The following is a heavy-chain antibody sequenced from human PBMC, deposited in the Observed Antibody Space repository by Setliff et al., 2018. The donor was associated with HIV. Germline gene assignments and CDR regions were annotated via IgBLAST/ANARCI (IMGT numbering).Heavy chain of an antibody. J-gene: IGHJ4*02. Sequence: LRLSCAASGFTFSSYAMSWVRQAPGKGLEWVSAISGSGGSTYYADSVKGRFTISRDNSKNTLYLQMNSLRADDTAVYYCAKDPRAAVATICDYWGQGTLVTVSS. CDR3: AKDPRAAVATICDY. V-gene: IGHV3-23*01. CDR2: ISGSGGST. D-gene: IGHD5-12*01. CDR1: GFTFSSYA.